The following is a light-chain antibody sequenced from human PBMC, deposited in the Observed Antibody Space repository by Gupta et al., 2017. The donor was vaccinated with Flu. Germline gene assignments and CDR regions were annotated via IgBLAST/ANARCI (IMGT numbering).Light chain of an antibody. CDR2: CAS. Sequence: EIVMTQSPATLSVSPGERATLSCRASLSVSSNLAWYQQKPGQAPRLLIYCASTRATSIPPRFSGSGSWTEFTPTISSMLSEDVAGDYCQQYNNWPPWTFGQGTKVEIK. J-gene: IGKJ1*01. CDR1: LSVSSN. V-gene: IGKV3-15*01. CDR3: QQYNNWPPWT.